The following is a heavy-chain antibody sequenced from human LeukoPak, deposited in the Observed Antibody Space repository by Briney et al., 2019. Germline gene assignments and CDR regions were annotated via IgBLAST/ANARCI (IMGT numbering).Heavy chain of an antibody. V-gene: IGHV3-48*03. J-gene: IGHJ6*04. CDR1: GFTFSWYS. Sequence: GGPLRLSCVGSGFTFSWYSTSWVRQAPGKGLEWVSYISSSGSTIYYADSVKGRFTISRDNAKNSLYLQMNSLRAEDTAVYYCAELGITMIGGVWGKGTTVTISS. CDR3: AELGITMIGGV. D-gene: IGHD3-10*02. CDR2: ISSSGSTI.